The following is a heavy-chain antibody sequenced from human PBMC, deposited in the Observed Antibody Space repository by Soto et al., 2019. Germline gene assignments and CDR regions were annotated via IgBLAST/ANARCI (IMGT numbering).Heavy chain of an antibody. CDR3: ARARGGYSNYYFDY. Sequence: SETLSLTCTVSGGSISSYYWSWIRQPPGKGLEWIGYIYYSGSTNYNPSLKSRVTISVDTSKNQFSLKLSSVTAADTAVYYWARARGGYSNYYFDYWGQGTLVTVSS. CDR1: GGSISSYY. V-gene: IGHV4-59*01. D-gene: IGHD4-4*01. J-gene: IGHJ4*02. CDR2: IYYSGST.